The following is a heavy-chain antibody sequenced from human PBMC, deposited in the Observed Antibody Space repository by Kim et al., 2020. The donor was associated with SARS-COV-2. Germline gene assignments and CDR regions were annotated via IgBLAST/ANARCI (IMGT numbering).Heavy chain of an antibody. Sequence: YADSVKGRFTISRDNAKNSLYLQMNSLRAEDTALYYCAKDRFPTVENFDYWGQGTLVTVSS. J-gene: IGHJ4*02. D-gene: IGHD4-17*01. V-gene: IGHV3-9*01. CDR3: AKDRFPTVENFDY.